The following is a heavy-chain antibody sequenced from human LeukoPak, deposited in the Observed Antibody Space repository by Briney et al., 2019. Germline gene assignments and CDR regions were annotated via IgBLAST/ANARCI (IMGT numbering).Heavy chain of an antibody. CDR1: GFTLSSYA. J-gene: IGHJ6*02. Sequence: GGSLRLSCAVSGFTLSSYAMSWVRQTPGKGLEWVSATSGSGGSTYSADSVKGRFTISRDISKNTLYLQMNSLRAEDTAVYYCAKSLTVTTYYSYGMDVWGQGTTVTVSS. CDR2: TSGSGGST. D-gene: IGHD4-17*01. V-gene: IGHV3-23*01. CDR3: AKSLTVTTYYSYGMDV.